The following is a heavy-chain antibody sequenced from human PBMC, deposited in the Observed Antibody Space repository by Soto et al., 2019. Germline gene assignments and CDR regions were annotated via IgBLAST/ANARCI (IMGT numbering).Heavy chain of an antibody. CDR3: ARDRQSYSNPAVGWHYYGMDV. Sequence: GGSLRLSCAASGFTFSSYGMHWVRQAPGKGLEWVAVIWYDGSNKYYADSVKGRFTISRDNSKNTLYLQMNSLRAEDTAVYYCARDRQSYSNPAVGWHYYGMDVWGQGTTVTVSS. J-gene: IGHJ6*02. CDR1: GFTFSSYG. D-gene: IGHD4-4*01. CDR2: IWYDGSNK. V-gene: IGHV3-33*01.